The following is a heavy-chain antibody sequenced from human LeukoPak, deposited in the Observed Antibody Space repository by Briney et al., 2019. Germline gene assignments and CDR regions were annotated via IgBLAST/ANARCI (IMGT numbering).Heavy chain of an antibody. V-gene: IGHV1-2*02. CDR2: INPNNGGT. CDR1: GYPLTGYY. CDR3: ARVDWDLLRGACDI. J-gene: IGHJ3*02. Sequence: ASVKVSCKASGYPLTGYYTHWVRQTPGQGLEWMGWINPNNGGTNYARKFQGRVSMTRDTSINTAYMKLTRLTSDDTAVYYCARVDWDLLRGACDIWGQGTMVTVSS. D-gene: IGHD1-26*01.